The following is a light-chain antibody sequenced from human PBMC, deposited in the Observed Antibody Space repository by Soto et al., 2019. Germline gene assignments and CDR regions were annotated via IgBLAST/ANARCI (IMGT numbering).Light chain of an antibody. CDR3: QQYGSSPPWT. CDR1: QSVDSTY. J-gene: IGKJ1*01. Sequence: EIVLTQSPGTLSLSPGERATLSCRASQSVDSTYLTWYQQKPGQAPRLLIYGASSRATGIPDRFSGSGSGTDFTLTINRLEPEDFAVYYCQQYGSSPPWTFGQGTKVDIK. CDR2: GAS. V-gene: IGKV3-20*01.